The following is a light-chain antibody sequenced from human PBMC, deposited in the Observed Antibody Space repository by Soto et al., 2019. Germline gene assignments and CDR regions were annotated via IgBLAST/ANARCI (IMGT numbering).Light chain of an antibody. CDR2: EVS. Sequence: QSVLTQPPSASGSPGQSVTISCTGTSSDVGGYNYVSWYQQHPGKAPKLMIYEVSKRPSGVPDRFSGSKSGNTASLTVSGLQAEDEADYYCTSYVGNNNFVFGSRTKVTVL. CDR1: SSDVGGYNY. V-gene: IGLV2-8*01. CDR3: TSYVGNNNFV. J-gene: IGLJ1*01.